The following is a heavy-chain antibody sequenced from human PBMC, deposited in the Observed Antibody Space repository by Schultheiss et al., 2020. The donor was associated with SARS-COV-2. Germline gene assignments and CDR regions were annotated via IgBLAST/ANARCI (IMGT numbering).Heavy chain of an antibody. CDR1: GGSISSYY. CDR3: ARDTVDWDHAFDI. J-gene: IGHJ3*02. V-gene: IGHV4-59*12. D-gene: IGHD3-9*01. CDR2: IYYSGFT. Sequence: SETLSLTCTVSGGSISSYYWGWIRQPPGEGLEWIGNIYYSGFTYYNPSLKSRVTISVDTSKNQFSLQLNSVTPEDTAVYYCARDTVDWDHAFDIWGQGTMVTVSS.